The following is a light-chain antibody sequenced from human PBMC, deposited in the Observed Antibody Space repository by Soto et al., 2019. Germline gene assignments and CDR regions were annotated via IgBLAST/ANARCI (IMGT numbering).Light chain of an antibody. CDR2: AAS. CDR1: QSISTY. Sequence: DIQMTQSPSSLSASVGDRVTITCRASQSISTYLNWYQQKPGKAPKVLTYAASSLQSGVPSRFSGTGSGTDFMLTISSLQPEDFATYYCQQSDSTPLTFGQGTKLEIK. J-gene: IGKJ2*01. V-gene: IGKV1-39*01. CDR3: QQSDSTPLT.